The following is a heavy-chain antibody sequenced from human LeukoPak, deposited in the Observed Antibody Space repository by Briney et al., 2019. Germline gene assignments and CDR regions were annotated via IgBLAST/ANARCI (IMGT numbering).Heavy chain of an antibody. CDR3: ARGEGNYYDSSGYRAFDI. CDR2: IIPILGIA. CDR1: GGTFSSYT. Sequence: SVKVFCKASGGTFSSYTISWVRQAPGQGLEWMGRIIPILGIANYAQKFQGRGTITADKSTSTAYMELSSLRSEDTAVYYCARGEGNYYDSSGYRAFDIWGQGTMVTVSS. J-gene: IGHJ3*02. D-gene: IGHD3-22*01. V-gene: IGHV1-69*02.